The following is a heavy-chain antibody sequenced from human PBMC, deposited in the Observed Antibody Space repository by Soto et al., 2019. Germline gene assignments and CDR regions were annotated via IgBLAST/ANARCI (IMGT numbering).Heavy chain of an antibody. V-gene: IGHV3-23*01. Sequence: EVHLLEAGGGLVQPGGSLRLSCTASGLTFRIYAMSWVRQAPGKGLEWVSGISGSGDTTYYANSVKGRFTISIDNSKSALPLQLGSLGAEDTAVYDCAKAVGIEVIDTAVTYYYDFDYWGQGALVTVSS. CDR3: AKAVGIEVIDTAVTYYYDFDY. CDR1: GLTFRIYA. D-gene: IGHD2-21*01. J-gene: IGHJ4*02. CDR2: ISGSGDTT.